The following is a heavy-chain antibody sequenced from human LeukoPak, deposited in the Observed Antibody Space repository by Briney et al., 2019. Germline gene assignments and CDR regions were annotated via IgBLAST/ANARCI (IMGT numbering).Heavy chain of an antibody. J-gene: IGHJ4*02. Sequence: GGSLRLSCAASGFTFSSYSMNWVRQAPGEGLEWVSFITSSSGVIYYADSVKGRFTISRDNAKNSLYLQMNSLRAEDTAIYYCVRDRGTYRPIDYWGQGTLVTVSS. D-gene: IGHD1-26*01. CDR3: VRDRGTYRPIDY. CDR1: GFTFSSYS. CDR2: ITSSSGVI. V-gene: IGHV3-48*01.